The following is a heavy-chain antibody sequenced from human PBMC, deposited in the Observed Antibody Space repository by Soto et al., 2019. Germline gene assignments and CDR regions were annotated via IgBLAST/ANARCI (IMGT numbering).Heavy chain of an antibody. CDR3: ARRLATLPVFAFDI. CDR2: IYWSGDE. V-gene: IGHV2-5*01. CDR1: GFSLRTSGVG. J-gene: IGHJ3*02. D-gene: IGHD3-3*02. Sequence: SGPTLVNPTQTLTLTCSFSGFSLRTSGVGVGWIRRSPGKALEWLALIYWSGDEHYRPSRKSRLSIMKDTSKNHVVLIMTDMXRVDTATYDWARRLATLPVFAFDIGGQGRMVTVSS.